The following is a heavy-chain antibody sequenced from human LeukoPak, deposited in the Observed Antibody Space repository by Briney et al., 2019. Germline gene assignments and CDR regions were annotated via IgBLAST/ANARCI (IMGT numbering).Heavy chain of an antibody. D-gene: IGHD4-11*01. J-gene: IGHJ6*03. V-gene: IGHV3-49*04. Sequence: GGSLRLSCAASGFTFDDYAMSWVRQAPGKGLEWVGFIRSKAHGGTTEYAASVKGRFTISRDDSKSIAYLQMNSLKTEDTAGYYYARAPYTVTNLYYYYYMDVWGKGTTVTVSS. CDR1: GFTFDDYA. CDR3: ARAPYTVTNLYYYYYMDV. CDR2: IRSKAHGGTT.